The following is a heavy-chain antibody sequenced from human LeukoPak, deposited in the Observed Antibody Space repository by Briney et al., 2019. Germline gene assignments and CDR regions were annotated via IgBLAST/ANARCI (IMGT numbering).Heavy chain of an antibody. J-gene: IGHJ4*02. Sequence: PGGSLRLSCAASGFTFSDYYMSWIRQAPGKGLEWVSYISSSGSTIYYADSVKGRFTISRDNAKNSLYLQMNSLRAEDTAVYYCASHYYYWSGSFSYDYWGQGTLVNVFS. D-gene: IGHD3-10*01. CDR2: ISSSGSTI. CDR3: ASHYYYWSGSFSYDY. V-gene: IGHV3-11*01. CDR1: GFTFSDYY.